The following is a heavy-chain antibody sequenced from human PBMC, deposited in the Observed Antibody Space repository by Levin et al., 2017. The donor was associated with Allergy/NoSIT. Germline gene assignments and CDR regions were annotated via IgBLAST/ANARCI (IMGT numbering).Heavy chain of an antibody. CDR3: ARQLGNFWSGYNYFDY. D-gene: IGHD3-3*01. Sequence: PGGSLRLSCAASGFTFSSYEMNWVRRAPGKGLEWVSYISSTGSTIYSADSVKGRFTTSRDNAKNSLYLHMNSLRAEDTAVYYCARQLGNFWSGYNYFDYWGQGTLVTVSS. CDR1: GFTFSSYE. V-gene: IGHV3-48*03. CDR2: ISSTGSTI. J-gene: IGHJ4*02.